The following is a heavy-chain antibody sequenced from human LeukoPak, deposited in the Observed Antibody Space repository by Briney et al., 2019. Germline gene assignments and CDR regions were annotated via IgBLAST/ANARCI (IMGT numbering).Heavy chain of an antibody. D-gene: IGHD3-10*01. Sequence: SETLSLTCTVSGGSISTYYWNWIRQPAGKGLEWIGRFYTSGNSKNNPSLKSRVTMSVDTSKNQFSLKLSSVTAADTAVYYCARGGITMVRGVIITYDYWGQGTLVTVSS. V-gene: IGHV4-4*07. J-gene: IGHJ4*02. CDR2: FYTSGNS. CDR1: GGSISTYY. CDR3: ARGGITMVRGVIITYDY.